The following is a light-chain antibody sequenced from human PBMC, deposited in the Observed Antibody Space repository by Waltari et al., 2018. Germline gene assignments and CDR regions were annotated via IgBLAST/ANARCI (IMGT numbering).Light chain of an antibody. CDR3: MFWPSNVWV. J-gene: IGLJ3*02. CDR1: IDINVGDFN. V-gene: IGLV5-37*01. Sequence: QPVLTQPLSSSASPGESARLPCTLPIDINVGDFNLFWYQQTPGSPPRFLLYYNSDTENAQGSRVPSRFSGSKDASANAGILLISGLQSEDEADYYCMFWPSNVWVFGGGTKLTVL. CDR2: YNSDTEN.